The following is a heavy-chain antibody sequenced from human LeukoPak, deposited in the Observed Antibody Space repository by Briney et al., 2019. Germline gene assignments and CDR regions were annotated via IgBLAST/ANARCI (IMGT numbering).Heavy chain of an antibody. J-gene: IGHJ4*02. CDR1: GGSISSSSYY. Sequence: SETLSLTCTVSGGSISSSSYYWGWIRQPPGKGLEWIGSIYYSGSTYYNPSLKSRVTVSVDTSKNQFSLKLSSVTAADTAAYYCARLGPPNFSSSTASGPDYWGQGTLVTVSS. D-gene: IGHD6-6*01. CDR3: ARLGPPNFSSSTASGPDY. V-gene: IGHV4-39*01. CDR2: IYYSGST.